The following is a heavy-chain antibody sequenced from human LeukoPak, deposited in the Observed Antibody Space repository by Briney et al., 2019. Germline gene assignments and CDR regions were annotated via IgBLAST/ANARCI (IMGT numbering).Heavy chain of an antibody. Sequence: GASVTVSCKASGYTFTGYYMHWVRQAPGQGLEWMGWINPNSGGTNYAQKFQGRVTITRDTSISTAYMELSRLRSDDTAVYYCARGSTARSWDIVLMVYRDFDYWGQGTLVTVSS. CDR3: ARGSTARSWDIVLMVYRDFDY. CDR1: GYTFTGYY. V-gene: IGHV1-2*02. CDR2: INPNSGGT. D-gene: IGHD2-8*01. J-gene: IGHJ4*02.